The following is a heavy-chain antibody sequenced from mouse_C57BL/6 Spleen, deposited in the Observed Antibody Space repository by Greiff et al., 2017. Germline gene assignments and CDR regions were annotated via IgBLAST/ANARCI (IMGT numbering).Heavy chain of an antibody. CDR2: ISSGSSTI. Sequence: EVQLVESGGGLVKPGGSLKLSCAASGFTFSDYGMHWVRQAPEKGLEWVAYISSGSSTIYYADKVKGRFTISRDNAKNTLFLQITSRRSEDTAMYYCARGEDYGNFDYWGQGTTLTVSS. J-gene: IGHJ2*01. V-gene: IGHV5-17*01. CDR1: GFTFSDYG. D-gene: IGHD2-1*01. CDR3: ARGEDYGNFDY.